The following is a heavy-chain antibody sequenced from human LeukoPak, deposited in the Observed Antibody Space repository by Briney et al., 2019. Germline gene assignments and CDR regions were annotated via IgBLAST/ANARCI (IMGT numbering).Heavy chain of an antibody. Sequence: SETLSLTCAVYGGSFSGYYWSWIRQPPGKGLEWIGEINHSGGTNYNPSLKSRVTISVDTSKNQFSLKLSSVTAADTAVYYCARGALPYYDFWSGQDNGFDYWGQGTLVTVSS. D-gene: IGHD3-3*01. J-gene: IGHJ4*02. CDR2: INHSGGT. V-gene: IGHV4-34*01. CDR1: GGSFSGYY. CDR3: ARGALPYYDFWSGQDNGFDY.